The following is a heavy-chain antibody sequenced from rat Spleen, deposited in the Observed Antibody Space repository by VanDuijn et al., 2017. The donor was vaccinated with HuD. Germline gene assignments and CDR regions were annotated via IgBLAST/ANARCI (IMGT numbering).Heavy chain of an antibody. CDR1: GFTFSNYD. V-gene: IGHV5-25*01. CDR2: ISPRGVRT. D-gene: IGHD5-1*01. J-gene: IGHJ1*01. CDR3: VRLLGAPDWYFDF. Sequence: EVQLVESGGILVQPGRSLKLSCAASGFTFSNYDMAWVRQAPTKGLEWVASISPRGVRTYYRDSVKGRFTISRDNAKSTLYLQMDSLRSEDTATYYCVRLLGAPDWYFDFWGPGTMVTVSS.